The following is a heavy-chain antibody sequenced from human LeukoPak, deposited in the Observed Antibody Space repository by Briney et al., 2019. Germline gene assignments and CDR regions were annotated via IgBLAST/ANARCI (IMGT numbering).Heavy chain of an antibody. J-gene: IGHJ4*02. CDR2: INHSGST. D-gene: IGHD5-12*01. V-gene: IGHV4-34*01. CDR1: GGSFSGYY. CDR3: ARGYSGYDRFFDY. Sequence: PSETLSLTCAVYGGSFSGYYWSWIRQPPGKGLEWIGEINHSGSTSYNPSLKSRVTISVDTSKNQFSLKLSSVTAADTAVYYCARGYSGYDRFFDYWGQGTLVTVSS.